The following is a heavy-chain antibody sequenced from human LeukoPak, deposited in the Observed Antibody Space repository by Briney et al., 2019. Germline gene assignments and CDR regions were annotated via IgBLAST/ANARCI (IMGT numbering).Heavy chain of an antibody. V-gene: IGHV4-39*07. J-gene: IGHJ4*02. CDR1: GGSTSSPRYY. CDR3: ARVLRVAAMPHYFDY. CDR2: VYYSGIT. Sequence: SETLSLTCTVPGGSTSSPRYYWGWIRQPPGEGLEWIGSVYYSGITYYNPSLNSRVTISVDTSKDQFSLKLNSVTAADTAVYYCARVLRVAAMPHYFDYWGQGTLVTVSS. D-gene: IGHD2-2*01.